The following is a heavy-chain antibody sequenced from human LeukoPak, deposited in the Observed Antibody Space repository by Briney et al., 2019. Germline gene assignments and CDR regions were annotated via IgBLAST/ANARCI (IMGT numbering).Heavy chain of an antibody. CDR1: GGTFSSYA. Sequence: SVKVSCKASGGTFSSYAISWVRQAPGQGLEWMGRIIPIFGTANYAQKFQGRVTITTDESTSTAYMELSSLRSEDTAVYYCASRVYCSGGSCYPGAFDIWGQGTMVTVSS. V-gene: IGHV1-69*05. CDR3: ASRVYCSGGSCYPGAFDI. D-gene: IGHD2-15*01. CDR2: IIPIFGTA. J-gene: IGHJ3*02.